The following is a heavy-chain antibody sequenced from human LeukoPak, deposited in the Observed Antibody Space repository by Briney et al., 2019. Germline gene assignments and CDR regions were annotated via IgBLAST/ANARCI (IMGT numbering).Heavy chain of an antibody. CDR1: AFTFDNYW. CDR2: IKPDGSEK. Sequence: GGSLRLSCAASAFTFDNYWMSWVRLAPGKGLEWVANIKPDGSEKHYVDSVEGRFTISRDNTKNSVYLQMNSLRAEDTAVYYCARERKVGATDFDYWGQGTLVTVSS. J-gene: IGHJ4*02. V-gene: IGHV3-7*01. D-gene: IGHD1-26*01. CDR3: ARERKVGATDFDY.